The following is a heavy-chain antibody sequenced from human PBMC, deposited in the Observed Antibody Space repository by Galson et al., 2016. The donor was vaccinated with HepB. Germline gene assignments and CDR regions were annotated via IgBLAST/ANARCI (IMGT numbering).Heavy chain of an antibody. J-gene: IGHJ4*02. Sequence: SLRLSCAASGFTLSSFWMHWVRQAPGRGLVWVSRISNDGRRTTYADSVKGRFTISRDNVKNTLYLDMSSLRVEDTAVYYCAKNDILAGYSAFDYWGQGTLVTVSS. D-gene: IGHD3-9*01. V-gene: IGHV3-74*03. CDR1: GFTLSSFW. CDR3: AKNDILAGYSAFDY. CDR2: ISNDGRRT.